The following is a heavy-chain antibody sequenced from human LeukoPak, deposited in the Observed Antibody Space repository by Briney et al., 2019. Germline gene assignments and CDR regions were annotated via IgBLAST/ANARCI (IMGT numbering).Heavy chain of an antibody. D-gene: IGHD2-8*01. J-gene: IGHJ3*02. CDR2: ISYSGNT. CDR3: TRSTNLEAFDI. Sequence: SETLSLTCTVSGGSISNYYWSWIRQPPGKGLEWIGYISYSGNTNYNPSLKSRVTVSVDTSKNQCSLKLSSVTTADTAVYYCTRSTNLEAFDIWGQGTMVTVSS. CDR1: GGSISNYY. V-gene: IGHV4-59*01.